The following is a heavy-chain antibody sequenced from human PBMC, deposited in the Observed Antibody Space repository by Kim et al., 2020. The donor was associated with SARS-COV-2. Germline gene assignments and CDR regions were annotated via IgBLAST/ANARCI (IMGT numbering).Heavy chain of an antibody. D-gene: IGHD2-2*01. CDR1: GFTFSIYW. Sequence: GGSLRLSCAASGFTFSIYWMSWVRQAPGKGLEWVANIKQDGSEKYYLDSVKGRFTISRDNAKNSLYLRMNSLRGEDAAVYYCARGGSSSGWFDTWGQGTL. J-gene: IGHJ5*02. V-gene: IGHV3-7*03. CDR3: ARGGSSSGWFDT. CDR2: IKQDGSEK.